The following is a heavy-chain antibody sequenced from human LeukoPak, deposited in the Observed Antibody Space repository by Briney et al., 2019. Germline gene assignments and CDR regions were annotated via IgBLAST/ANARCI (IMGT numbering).Heavy chain of an antibody. CDR3: ARDVYGDYEDGAHAFDI. CDR1: GGSISSYY. J-gene: IGHJ3*02. D-gene: IGHD4-17*01. CDR2: IYYSGST. Sequence: SETLSLTCTVSGGSISSYYWSWIRQPPGKGLEWIGYIYYSGSTNYNPSLKSRVTIPVDTSKNQFSLKLSSVTAADTAVYYCARDVYGDYEDGAHAFDIWGQGTMVTVSS. V-gene: IGHV4-59*01.